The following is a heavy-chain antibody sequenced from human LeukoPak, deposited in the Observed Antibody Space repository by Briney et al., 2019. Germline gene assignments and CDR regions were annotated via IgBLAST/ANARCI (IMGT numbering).Heavy chain of an antibody. CDR3: ARAPGGSSYYKYDFDY. D-gene: IGHD3-22*01. CDR1: GFTVSSNY. V-gene: IGHV3-66*01. J-gene: IGHJ4*02. CDR2: IYSGGST. Sequence: PGGSLRLSCAASGFTVSSNYMSWVRQAPGKGLEWGSVIYSGGSTHYADSAKGRFTISRDNSKNTLYLHMNRLRAEDTAVDYCARAPGGSSYYKYDFDYCGQGTLVTVSS.